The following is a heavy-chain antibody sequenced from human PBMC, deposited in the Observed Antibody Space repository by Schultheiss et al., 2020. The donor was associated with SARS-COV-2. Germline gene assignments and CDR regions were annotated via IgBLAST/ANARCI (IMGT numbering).Heavy chain of an antibody. CDR2: IYYSGST. CDR3: ARDGVGYSGFDY. D-gene: IGHD4-11*01. Sequence: SETLSLTCTVSGGSISSYYWSWIRQPPGKGLEWIGSIYYSGSTNYNPSLKSRVTISVDTSKNQFSLKLRSVTAADTAVYYCARDGVGYSGFDYWGQGTQVTVSS. J-gene: IGHJ4*02. V-gene: IGHV4-59*01. CDR1: GGSISSYY.